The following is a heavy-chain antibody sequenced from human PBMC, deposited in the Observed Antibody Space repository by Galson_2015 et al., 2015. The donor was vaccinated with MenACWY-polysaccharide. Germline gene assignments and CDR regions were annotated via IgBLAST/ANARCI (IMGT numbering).Heavy chain of an antibody. V-gene: IGHV3-11*01. Sequence: SMRLSCAASGFTFTDYYMTWVRQAPGKGLEWLAHISHSGNTIYHADSVQGRFIVSRDNAKNSLYLQMNSLRAGDTAVYYCASLLGEAPAQTGAFDIWGQGAVVTVSS. J-gene: IGHJ3*02. D-gene: IGHD3-16*01. CDR3: ASLLGEAPAQTGAFDI. CDR2: ISHSGNTI. CDR1: GFTFTDYY.